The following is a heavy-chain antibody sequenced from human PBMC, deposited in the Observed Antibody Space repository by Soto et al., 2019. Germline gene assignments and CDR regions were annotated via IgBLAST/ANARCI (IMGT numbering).Heavy chain of an antibody. Sequence: PSETLSLTCTVSGGSISSSSYYWGWIRQPPGKGLEWIGSIYYSGNTYYTPSLKSRVTISVDTSKNQFSLKLSSVTAADTAVYYCARSDNYYDSSGYFLDAFDIWGQGTMVTVSS. CDR2: IYYSGNT. CDR1: GGSISSSSYY. CDR3: ARSDNYYDSSGYFLDAFDI. D-gene: IGHD3-22*01. V-gene: IGHV4-39*01. J-gene: IGHJ3*02.